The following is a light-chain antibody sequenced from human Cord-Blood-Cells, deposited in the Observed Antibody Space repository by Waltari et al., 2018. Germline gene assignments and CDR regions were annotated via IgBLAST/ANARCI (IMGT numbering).Light chain of an antibody. CDR3: QQFNNWIT. J-gene: IGKJ5*01. V-gene: IGKV3-15*01. CDR1: QSVSSN. CDR2: GAS. Sequence: EIVMTQSPATLSMSPGARATLSCRASQSVSSNLAWYQQKPGQAPRLLSYGASTRANGIPARFSGSGSGTEFTLTISSLQSEDFAVYYCQQFNNWITFGQVTRLEIK.